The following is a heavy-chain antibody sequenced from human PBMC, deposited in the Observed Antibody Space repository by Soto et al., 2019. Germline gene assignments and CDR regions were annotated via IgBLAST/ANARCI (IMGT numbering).Heavy chain of an antibody. D-gene: IGHD2-2*01. CDR3: AKDIVVVPAASPWWAFDI. Sequence: GGSLRLSCAASGFTFSSYAMSWVRQAPGKGLEWVSAISGSGGSTYYADSVKGRFTISRDNSKNTLYLQMNSLRAEDTAVYYCAKDIVVVPAASPWWAFDIWGQGTMVTVSS. J-gene: IGHJ3*02. V-gene: IGHV3-23*01. CDR2: ISGSGGST. CDR1: GFTFSSYA.